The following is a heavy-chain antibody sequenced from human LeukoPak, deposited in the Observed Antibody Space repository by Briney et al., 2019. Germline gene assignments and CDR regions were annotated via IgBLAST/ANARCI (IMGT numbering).Heavy chain of an antibody. CDR2: IGTAGDT. CDR1: GFTFSSYD. D-gene: IGHD6-19*01. CDR3: ARGPYGEWLDR. V-gene: IGHV3-13*04. J-gene: IGHJ4*02. Sequence: GGSLRLSCAASGFTFSSYDMHWVRHATGKGLEWVSAIGTAGDTYYPGSVKGRFTISRENAKNSLYLQMNSLRAGDTAVYYCARGPYGEWLDRWGQGTLGTVTA.